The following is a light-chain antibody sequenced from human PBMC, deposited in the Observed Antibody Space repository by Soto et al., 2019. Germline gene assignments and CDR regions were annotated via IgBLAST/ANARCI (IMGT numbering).Light chain of an antibody. V-gene: IGKV1-39*01. Sequence: DIRMTPFPSPLSGSVGDRVTIPFRASQNISSYLHWYQQKPGKAPKLLIYAASSLQSGVPSRYSGSGTGTDITLTISSLQPEDFATYYCQQSYSTPHFTFGPGTKVDIK. CDR2: AAS. CDR3: QQSYSTPHFT. J-gene: IGKJ3*01. CDR1: QNISSY.